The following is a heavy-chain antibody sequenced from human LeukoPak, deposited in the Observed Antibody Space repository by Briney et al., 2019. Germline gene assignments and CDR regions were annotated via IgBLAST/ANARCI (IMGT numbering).Heavy chain of an antibody. CDR2: INPNSGGT. V-gene: IGHV1-2*02. CDR1: GYTFTGYY. J-gene: IGHJ6*03. CDR3: ARVSWISYYYYMDV. D-gene: IGHD5-12*01. Sequence: ASVKGSCKASGYTFTGYYMHWVRQAPGQGLEWMGWINPNSGGTNYAQKFQGRVTMTRDTSISTAYMELSRLRSDDTAVYYCARVSWISYYYYMDVWGKGTTVTVSS.